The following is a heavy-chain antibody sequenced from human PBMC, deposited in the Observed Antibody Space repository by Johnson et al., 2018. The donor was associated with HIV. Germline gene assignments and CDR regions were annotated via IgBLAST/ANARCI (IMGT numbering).Heavy chain of an antibody. CDR3: TSYSSGWPGGAFDI. V-gene: IGHV3-30-3*01. CDR1: GFTVSSYY. CDR2: ISYDGSNK. D-gene: IGHD6-19*01. Sequence: QVQLVESGGGLVQPVGSLRLSCAASGFTVSSYYMNWVRQAPGKGLEWVAVISYDGSNKYYADSVKGRFTISRDNSKNTLYLQMNSLKTEDTAVYYCTSYSSGWPGGAFDIWGQGTMVTVSS. J-gene: IGHJ3*02.